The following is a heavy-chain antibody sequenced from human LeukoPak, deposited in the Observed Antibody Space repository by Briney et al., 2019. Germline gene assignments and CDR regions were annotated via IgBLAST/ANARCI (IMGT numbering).Heavy chain of an antibody. D-gene: IGHD3-9*01. CDR3: ARDRRYDILTGYPPFGY. Sequence: ASVKVSCKASGYTFTGYYMHWVRQAPGQGLEWMGWINPNSGGTNYAQKFQGRVTMTRDTSISTAYMELSRLRSDDTAVYYCARDRRYDILTGYPPFGYWGQGTLVTVSS. V-gene: IGHV1-2*02. CDR2: INPNSGGT. CDR1: GYTFTGYY. J-gene: IGHJ4*02.